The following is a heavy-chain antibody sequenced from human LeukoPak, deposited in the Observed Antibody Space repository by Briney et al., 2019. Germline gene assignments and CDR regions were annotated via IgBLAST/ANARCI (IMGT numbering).Heavy chain of an antibody. D-gene: IGHD2-21*01. V-gene: IGHV4-39*07. Sequence: PSETLSLTCTVSGATMITSAFYWGWIRESPGKGLEWIGNVHVSGGTYYNPSHKGRVTISLDTSKNQFSLKLTAVTAADTAVYFCATTEKNRYYINLWGPGTTVIVSS. J-gene: IGHJ6*01. CDR2: VHVSGGT. CDR1: GATMITSAFY. CDR3: ATTEKNRYYINL.